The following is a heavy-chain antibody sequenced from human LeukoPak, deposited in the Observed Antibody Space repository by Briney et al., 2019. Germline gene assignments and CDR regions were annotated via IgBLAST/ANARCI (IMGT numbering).Heavy chain of an antibody. D-gene: IGHD4-17*01. J-gene: IGHJ4*02. CDR3: ARYYGDYVGY. CDR1: GFTVSSNC. CDR2: IYSGGST. Sequence: GGSLRLSCAASGFTVSSNCMNWVRQAPGKGLEWVSVIYSGGSTYYADSVKGRFTISRDNSKNTLYLQMNSLRAEDTAVYYCARYYGDYVGYWGQGTLVTVSS. V-gene: IGHV3-66*02.